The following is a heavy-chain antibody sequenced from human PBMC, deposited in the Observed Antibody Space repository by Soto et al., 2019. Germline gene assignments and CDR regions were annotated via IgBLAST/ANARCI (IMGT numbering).Heavy chain of an antibody. V-gene: IGHV1-18*01. CDR2: ISAYNGNT. CDR1: GYTFSSYG. D-gene: IGHD3-3*01. J-gene: IGHJ5*02. Sequence: ASVKVSCKASGYTFSSYGISWVRQAHGQGLEWMGWISAYNGNTKNAQTLQGRFTLTTDTAGSRVCRGLRSQRYDNTGVYFCARGAEFWSGYRWLDPFRQGTRATVSS. CDR3: ARGAEFWSGYRWLDP.